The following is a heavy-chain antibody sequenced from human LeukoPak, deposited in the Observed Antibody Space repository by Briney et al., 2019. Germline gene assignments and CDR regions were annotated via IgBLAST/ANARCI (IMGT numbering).Heavy chain of an antibody. Sequence: GGLLRLSCAASGFTFSSYAMSWVRQAPGNGLKWVSAISGSGGSTYYADSVKGRFTISRDNSKNTLYLQMNSLRAEDTAVYYCAKDLWFGELFQNWFDPWGQGTLVTVSS. CDR2: ISGSGGST. CDR1: GFTFSSYA. J-gene: IGHJ5*02. V-gene: IGHV3-23*01. CDR3: AKDLWFGELFQNWFDP. D-gene: IGHD3-10*01.